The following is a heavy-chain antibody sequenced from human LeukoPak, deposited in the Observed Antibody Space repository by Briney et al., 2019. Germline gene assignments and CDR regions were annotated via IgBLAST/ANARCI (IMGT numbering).Heavy chain of an antibody. CDR1: GFTFSSYN. Sequence: GGSLRLSCAASGFTFSSYNINWVRQAPGKGLKGVSYISSSSSNIYYAESVKGRFSISRDNAKNSLYLQMNSLRAEDTAVYYCARGYSYGYGGFDYWGQGTLVIVSP. CDR2: ISSSSSNI. J-gene: IGHJ4*02. CDR3: ARGYSYGYGGFDY. D-gene: IGHD5-18*01. V-gene: IGHV3-48*04.